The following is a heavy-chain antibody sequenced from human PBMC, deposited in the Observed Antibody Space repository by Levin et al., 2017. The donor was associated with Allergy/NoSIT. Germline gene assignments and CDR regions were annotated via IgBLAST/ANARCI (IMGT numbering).Heavy chain of an antibody. CDR1: CGSIRSSIYY. V-gene: IGHV4-31*03. CDR3: ARDSPDIAVPDDAFDI. J-gene: IGHJ3*02. D-gene: IGHD6-19*01. CDR2: IYNSGST. Sequence: PSQTLSLTCTVSCGSIRSSIYYWTWIRQHPGKGLEWVGYIYNSGSTYYNPSLESRVTISMDTSKNQFSLKLSSVTAADTAVYYCARDSPDIAVPDDAFDIWGQGTLVTVSS.